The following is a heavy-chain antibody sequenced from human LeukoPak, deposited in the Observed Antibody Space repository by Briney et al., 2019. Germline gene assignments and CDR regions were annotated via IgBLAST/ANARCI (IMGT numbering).Heavy chain of an antibody. V-gene: IGHV4-34*01. CDR2: INHSGST. CDR1: GGSFSGYY. Sequence: SETLSLTCAVYGGSFSGYYWSWIRQPPGKGLEWIVEINHSGSTNYSPSLKSRVTISVDTSKDQFSLKLSSVTAADTAVYYCARADIVVVPAAQRANWFDPWGQGTLVTVSS. CDR3: ARADIVVVPAAQRANWFDP. J-gene: IGHJ5*02. D-gene: IGHD2-2*01.